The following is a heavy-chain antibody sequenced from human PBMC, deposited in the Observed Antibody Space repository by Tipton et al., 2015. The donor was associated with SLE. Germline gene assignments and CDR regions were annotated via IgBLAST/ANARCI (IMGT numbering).Heavy chain of an antibody. D-gene: IGHD3-10*01. CDR3: ARGSAYYGSGSFPGFDY. CDR1: GGSISSGGYY. J-gene: IGHJ4*02. V-gene: IGHV4-31*03. CDR2: IYYSGST. Sequence: TLSLTCTVSGGSISSGGYYWSWIRQHPGKGLEWIGYIYYSGSTYYNPSLKRRVSISVDTSKNQFSLKLNSVTAADTAVYYCARGSAYYGSGSFPGFDYWGQGTLVTVSS.